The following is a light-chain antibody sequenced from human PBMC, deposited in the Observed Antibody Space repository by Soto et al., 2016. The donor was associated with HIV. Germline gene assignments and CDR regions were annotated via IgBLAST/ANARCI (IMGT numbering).Light chain of an antibody. Sequence: FQMTQSPSTLSASVGDRVTITCRASQSISTWLAWYQQKPGKAPKLLIYKASTLKSGVPSRFSGSGSGTEFTLSISCLQSEDFAIYYCQQYYSYPWTFGQGTKVEIK. CDR3: QQYYSYPWT. CDR1: QSISTW. V-gene: IGKV1-5*03. CDR2: KAS. J-gene: IGKJ1*01.